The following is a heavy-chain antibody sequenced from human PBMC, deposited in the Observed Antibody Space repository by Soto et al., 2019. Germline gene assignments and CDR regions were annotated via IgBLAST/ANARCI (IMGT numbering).Heavy chain of an antibody. CDR3: ARDGGYCSSTSCYWRGPLDY. J-gene: IGHJ4*02. D-gene: IGHD2-2*01. CDR2: ISGSGGST. CDR1: GFTFSSYA. Sequence: GGSLRLSCAASGFTFSSYAMSWVRQAPGKGLEWVSAISGSGGSTYYADSVKGRFTISRDNSKNTLYLQMNSLRAEDTAVYYCARDGGYCSSTSCYWRGPLDYWGQGTLVTVSS. V-gene: IGHV3-23*01.